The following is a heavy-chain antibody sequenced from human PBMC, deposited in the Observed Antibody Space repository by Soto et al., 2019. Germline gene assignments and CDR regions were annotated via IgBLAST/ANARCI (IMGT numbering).Heavy chain of an antibody. Sequence: HPVGSLRLSCAGSGFIFSAYAMSWVRQAPGKGLEWVSGISDGGDSTYYADSVKGRFTISRDNSKNTLFLRMNSLRAEDTAVYFCAKYKGGYYYDYLDVWGKGTTVTVSS. CDR2: ISDGGDST. CDR3: AKYKGGYYYDYLDV. CDR1: GFIFSAYA. D-gene: IGHD1-1*01. J-gene: IGHJ6*03. V-gene: IGHV3-23*01.